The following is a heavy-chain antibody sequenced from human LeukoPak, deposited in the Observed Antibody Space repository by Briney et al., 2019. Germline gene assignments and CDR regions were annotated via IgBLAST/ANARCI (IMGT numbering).Heavy chain of an antibody. V-gene: IGHV1-3*01. CDR2: INAGNGNT. J-gene: IGHJ4*02. Sequence: GASVKVFCKASGYTFTSYAMHWVRQAPGQRLEWMGWINAGNGNTKYSQKFQGRVTITRDTSASTAYMELSSLRSEDTAVYYCARGGGLPLSYDFWSGYYTGIDYWGQGTLVTVSS. D-gene: IGHD3-3*01. CDR3: ARGGGLPLSYDFWSGYYTGIDY. CDR1: GYTFTSYA.